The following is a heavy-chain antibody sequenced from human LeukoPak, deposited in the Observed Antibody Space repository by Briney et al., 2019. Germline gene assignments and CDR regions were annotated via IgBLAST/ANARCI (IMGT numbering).Heavy chain of an antibody. Sequence: LSLTCTVSGGSISSYYWSWIRQPPGKGLEWVSYISSSGSTIYYADSVKGRFTIPRDNAKNSLYLQMNSLRVEDTALYYCAKDFYRLGEFDAFDNWGQGTMVTVSS. V-gene: IGHV3-11*01. D-gene: IGHD3-16*01. CDR1: GGSISSYY. J-gene: IGHJ3*02. CDR2: ISSSGSTI. CDR3: AKDFYRLGEFDAFDN.